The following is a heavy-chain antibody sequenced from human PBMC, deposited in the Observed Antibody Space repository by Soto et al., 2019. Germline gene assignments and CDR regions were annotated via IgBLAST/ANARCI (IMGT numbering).Heavy chain of an antibody. CDR3: AGGGYGYDWREGRWS. D-gene: IGHD5-12*01. J-gene: IGHJ4*02. Sequence: QVQLQESGPGLVKPSETLSLTCTVPGGSISSYYWSWIRQPPGKGLEWIGYIYYSGSTNYNPSLNGRVTISVDTSKNPFSLKLSSVTDADTAVYYCAGGGYGYDWREGRWSWGQGTLFTVSS. V-gene: IGHV4-59*01. CDR1: GGSISSYY. CDR2: IYYSGST.